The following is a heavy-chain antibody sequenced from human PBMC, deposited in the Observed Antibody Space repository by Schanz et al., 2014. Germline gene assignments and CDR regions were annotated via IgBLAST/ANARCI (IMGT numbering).Heavy chain of an antibody. CDR3: AREVGLYDRGWFGP. CDR2: IVPIAGIT. CDR1: GGTFNSYT. J-gene: IGHJ5*02. V-gene: IGHV1-69*08. Sequence: QVQLVQSGAEVKKPGSSMKVSCKASGGTFNSYTINWVRQAPGQGLEWMGRIVPIAGITNYAQRFQGRVTITADKSSDTAYMELSSLRSEDTAVYYCAREVGLYDRGWFGPWGQGTLVTVSS. D-gene: IGHD3-22*01.